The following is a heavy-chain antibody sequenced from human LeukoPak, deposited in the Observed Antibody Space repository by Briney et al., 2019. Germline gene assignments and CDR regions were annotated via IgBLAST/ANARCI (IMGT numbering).Heavy chain of an antibody. CDR3: ARGGYSSSWYPRPQYYFDY. CDR2: IYHSGST. J-gene: IGHJ4*02. V-gene: IGHV4-4*02. CDR1: GGSISSSNW. D-gene: IGHD6-13*01. Sequence: SGTLSLTCAVSGGSISSSNWWSWVRQPPGKGLEWIGEIYHSGSTNYNPSLKSRVTISVDKSKNQFSLKLSSVTAADTAVYYCARGGYSSSWYPRPQYYFDYWGQGTLVTVSS.